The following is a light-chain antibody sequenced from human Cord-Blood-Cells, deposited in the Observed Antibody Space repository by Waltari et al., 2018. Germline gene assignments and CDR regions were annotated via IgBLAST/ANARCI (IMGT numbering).Light chain of an antibody. CDR1: QGISSY. V-gene: IGKV1-8*01. J-gene: IGKJ1*01. CDR3: QQYYSYPRT. Sequence: AIRMTQSPSSLSASTGDRVTLTCRASQGISSYLAWYQQKTGKAPKLLIYASSTLQSGVPSRFSGSGSGTDFTLTISCLQSEDFATYYCQQYYSYPRTFGQGTKVEIK. CDR2: ASS.